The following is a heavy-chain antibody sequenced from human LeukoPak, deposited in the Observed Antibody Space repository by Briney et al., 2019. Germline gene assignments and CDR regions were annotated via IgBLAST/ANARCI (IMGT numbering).Heavy chain of an antibody. CDR2: ISGSGGST. V-gene: IGHV3-23*01. D-gene: IGHD3-22*01. J-gene: IGHJ4*02. CDR3: AKARRVTMIVSALCDY. CDR1: GFTFSSYA. Sequence: GGSLRLSCAASGFTFSSYAMSWVRQAPGKGLEWVSAISGSGGSTYYADSVKGRFTISRDNSKNTLYLQMNSLRAEDTAVYYCAKARRVTMIVSALCDYWGRGTLVTVSS.